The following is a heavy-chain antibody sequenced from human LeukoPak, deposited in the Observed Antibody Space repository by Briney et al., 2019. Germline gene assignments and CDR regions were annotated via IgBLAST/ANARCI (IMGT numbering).Heavy chain of an antibody. CDR2: IKYSGST. D-gene: IGHD2-15*01. V-gene: IGHV4-59*01. CDR3: ARYACSGGSCPHFDY. Sequence: PSETLSLTCTVSGGSIRSYYWSWIRQPPGKGLEWIGYIKYSGSTNYNPSLKSRVTISVDMSKNQFSLKLSSVTAADTAVYYCARYACSGGSCPHFDYWGQGTLVTVSS. J-gene: IGHJ4*02. CDR1: GGSIRSYY.